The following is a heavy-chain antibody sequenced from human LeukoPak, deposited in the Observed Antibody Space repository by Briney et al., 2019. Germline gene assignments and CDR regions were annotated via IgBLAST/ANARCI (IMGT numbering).Heavy chain of an antibody. J-gene: IGHJ4*02. CDR1: GFTFSSSA. D-gene: IGHD6-19*01. CDR2: INSSGGRT. V-gene: IGHV3-23*01. CDR3: ARDCVLSGLVYY. Sequence: GGSLRLSCTTSGFTFSSSAMSWVRQAPGKGLEWVSDINSSGGRTYYADSVKGRFTISRDNSKNKLYLQMNSLRAEDTAVYYCARDCVLSGLVYYWGQGTLVTVSS.